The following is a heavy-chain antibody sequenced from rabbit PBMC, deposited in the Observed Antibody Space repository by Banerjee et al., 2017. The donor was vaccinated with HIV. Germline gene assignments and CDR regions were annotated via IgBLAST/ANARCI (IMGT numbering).Heavy chain of an antibody. CDR1: GFSFSSSYY. CDR3: ARDDAFDTGFIFKL. J-gene: IGHJ4*01. V-gene: IGHV1S40*01. D-gene: IGHD6-1*01. Sequence: QSLEESGGDLVKPGASLTLTCTASGFSFSSSYYMCWVRQAPGKGLEWIACIYVGSGASTYYANWAKGRFTISKTSSTTVTLQMTRLTAADTATYFCARDDAFDTGFIFKLWGPGTLVTVS. CDR2: IYVGSGAST.